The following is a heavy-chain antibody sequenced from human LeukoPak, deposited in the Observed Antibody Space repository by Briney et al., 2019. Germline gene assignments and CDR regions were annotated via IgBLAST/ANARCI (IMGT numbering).Heavy chain of an antibody. CDR1: GYTFTGYY. CDR2: INPNSGGT. D-gene: IGHD6-19*01. J-gene: IGHJ4*02. CDR3: ARGGNSGQSTNSNPPFEY. V-gene: IGHV1-2*02. Sequence: GASVKVSCKASGYTFTGYYMHWVRQGPGPGREWVGWINPNSGGTNYAQKFQGRVTMTRDTSISTAYMELSSLRSDDTAVDYCARGGNSGQSTNSNPPFEYWGQGTLVTVSS.